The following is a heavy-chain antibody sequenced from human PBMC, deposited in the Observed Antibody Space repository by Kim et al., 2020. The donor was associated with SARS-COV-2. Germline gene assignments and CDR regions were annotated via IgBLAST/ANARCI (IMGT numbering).Heavy chain of an antibody. D-gene: IGHD3-22*01. CDR3: AKDTMIVVSPGYYYYYMDV. J-gene: IGHJ6*03. Sequence: GRFTISRDNAKNSLYLQMNSLRAEDTALYYCAKDTMIVVSPGYYYYYMDVWGKGTTVTVSS. V-gene: IGHV3-9*01.